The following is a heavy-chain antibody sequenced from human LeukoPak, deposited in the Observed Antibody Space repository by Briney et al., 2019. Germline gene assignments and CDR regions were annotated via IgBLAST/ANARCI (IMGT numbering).Heavy chain of an antibody. CDR1: GFTFSSYS. D-gene: IGHD2-2*01. CDR3: ARDSDWKVPVY. J-gene: IGHJ4*02. Sequence: GGSLRLSCAATGFTFSSYSMNWVRQAPGKGLEWVSSISSSSSYIYYADSVKGRFTISRDNAKNSLYLQMNSLRAEDTAVYYCARDSDWKVPVYWGQGTLVTVSS. CDR2: ISSSSSYI. V-gene: IGHV3-21*01.